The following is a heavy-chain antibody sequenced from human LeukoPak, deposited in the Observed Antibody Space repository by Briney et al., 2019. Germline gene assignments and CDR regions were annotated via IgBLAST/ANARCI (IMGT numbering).Heavy chain of an antibody. CDR3: ARETVATEFDY. Sequence: GGSLRLSCAASGFTFSSYSMNWVRQAPGKGLEWVSYISSSSTIYYADSVKGRFTISRDNAKNSLYLQMNSLRAEDTAVYYCARETVATEFDYWGQGTLVTVSS. CDR2: ISSSSTI. V-gene: IGHV3-48*04. D-gene: IGHD5-12*01. J-gene: IGHJ4*02. CDR1: GFTFSSYS.